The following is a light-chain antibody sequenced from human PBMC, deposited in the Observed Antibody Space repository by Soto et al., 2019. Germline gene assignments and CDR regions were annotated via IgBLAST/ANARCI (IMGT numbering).Light chain of an antibody. CDR2: QAS. CDR1: QSINNW. J-gene: IGKJ1*01. CDR3: QQYNNYWT. Sequence: DIQMTQSPSTLSASVGDRVTITCRASQSINNWLAWYQQKPGKAPKLLIYQASTLESGVPSRFSGSGSETEFTLVISSLQPDDFATYYCQQYNNYWTFGQGTKVEIK. V-gene: IGKV1-5*03.